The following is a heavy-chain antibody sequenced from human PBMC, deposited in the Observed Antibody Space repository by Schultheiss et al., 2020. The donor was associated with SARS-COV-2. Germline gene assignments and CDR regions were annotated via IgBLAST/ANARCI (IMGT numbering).Heavy chain of an antibody. CDR2: IGTAGDT. Sequence: GESLKISCAASGFTFSSYDMHWVRQATGKGLEWVSAIGTAGDTYYPGSVKGRFTISRDNSKNTLYLQMNSLRAEDTAVYYCARDRDSSGLFDYWGQGTLVTVSS. V-gene: IGHV3-13*01. CDR1: GFTFSSYD. CDR3: ARDRDSSGLFDY. J-gene: IGHJ4*02. D-gene: IGHD3-22*01.